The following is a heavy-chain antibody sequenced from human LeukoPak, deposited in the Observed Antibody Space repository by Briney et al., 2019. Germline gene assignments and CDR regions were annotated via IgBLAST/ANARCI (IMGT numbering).Heavy chain of an antibody. CDR2: INPSGGST. J-gene: IGHJ5*02. CDR1: GYTFTSYY. Sequence: AASVKVSCKASGYTFTSYYMHWVRQAPGQGLEWMGIINPSGGSTSYAQKFQGRVTMTKDMSTSTVYMELSSLRSEDTAVYYCARDRYDILTGYYTWWFDPWGQGTLVTVSS. D-gene: IGHD3-9*01. V-gene: IGHV1-46*01. CDR3: ARDRYDILTGYYTWWFDP.